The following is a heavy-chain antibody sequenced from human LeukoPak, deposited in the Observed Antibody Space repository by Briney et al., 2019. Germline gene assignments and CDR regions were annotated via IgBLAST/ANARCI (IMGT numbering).Heavy chain of an antibody. Sequence: ASVKVSCKASGYTFTGYYMHWVRQAPGQGLEWMGWINPNSGGTNYAQKFQGRVTMTRDTSISTAYMELRSLRSDETAVYYCARVDLLNGYYFFDYWGQGTLVTVSS. CDR1: GYTFTGYY. V-gene: IGHV1-2*02. CDR2: INPNSGGT. D-gene: IGHD3-9*01. CDR3: ARVDLLNGYYFFDY. J-gene: IGHJ4*02.